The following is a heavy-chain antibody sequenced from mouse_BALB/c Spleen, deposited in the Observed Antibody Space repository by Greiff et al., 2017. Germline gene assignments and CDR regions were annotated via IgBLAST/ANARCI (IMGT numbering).Heavy chain of an antibody. J-gene: IGHJ2*01. CDR3: ARGGDDYFDY. CDR2: ISSGGST. D-gene: IGHD3-3*01. V-gene: IGHV5-6-5*01. CDR1: GFTFSSYA. Sequence: EVKLVESGGGLVKPGGSLKLSCAASGFTFSSYAMSWVRQTPEKRLEWVASISSGGSTYYPDSVKGRFTISRDNARNILYLQMSSLRSEDTAMYYCARGGDDYFDYWGQGTTLTVSS.